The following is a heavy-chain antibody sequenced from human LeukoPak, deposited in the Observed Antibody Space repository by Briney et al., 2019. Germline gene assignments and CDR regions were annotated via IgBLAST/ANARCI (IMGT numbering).Heavy chain of an antibody. CDR3: AKGEGYCSSSRCVFDY. CDR1: GFTFDDYA. CDR2: ISGNSASI. Sequence: GGSLRLSCAASGFTFDDYAIHWVRQAPGKGLEWVSGISGNSASIGYADSVKGRFTISRDNAKNSLYLQMNSLRAEDMALYYCAKGEGYCSSSRCVFDYWGQGTLVTVSS. V-gene: IGHV3-9*03. J-gene: IGHJ4*02. D-gene: IGHD2-2*01.